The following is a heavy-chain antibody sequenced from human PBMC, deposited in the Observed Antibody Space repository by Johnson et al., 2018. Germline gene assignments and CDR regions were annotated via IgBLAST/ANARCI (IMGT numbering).Heavy chain of an antibody. Sequence: EVQLVESGGGLVKPGGSLRLSCAASGFTVSSNYMSWVRQAPGKGLKWVSAISGSGGSTSYAQKFQGRVTMTRDTSTSTVYMELSSLRSEDTAVYYWARAAAGAYYYYVDVWGKGTTVTVSS. CDR2: SGSGGST. D-gene: IGHD6-13*01. CDR1: GFTVSSNY. J-gene: IGHJ6*03. CDR3: ARAAAGAYYYYVDV. V-gene: IGHV3-66*01.